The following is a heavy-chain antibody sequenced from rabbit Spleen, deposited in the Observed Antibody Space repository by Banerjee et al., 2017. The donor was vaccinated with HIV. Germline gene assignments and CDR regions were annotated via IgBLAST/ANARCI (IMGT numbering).Heavy chain of an antibody. D-gene: IGHD8-1*01. J-gene: IGHJ6*01. V-gene: IGHV1S40*01. CDR3: ARDTGTSFSTYGMDL. CDR2: VYAGSSGST. Sequence: LEESGGDLVKPGASLTLTCTASGFSFSSGYDMCWVRQAPGKGLEWIACVYAGSSGSTYSATWAKGRFTISKTSSTTVTLQMTSLTAADTATYFCARDTGTSFSTYGMDLWGQGTLVTVS. CDR1: GFSFSSGYD.